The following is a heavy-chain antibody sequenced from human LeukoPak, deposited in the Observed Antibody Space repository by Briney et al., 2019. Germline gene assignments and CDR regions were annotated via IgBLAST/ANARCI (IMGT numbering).Heavy chain of an antibody. V-gene: IGHV3-7*03. Sequence: PGGSLRLSCAASGFSLSTYWMSWVRQAPGKGREWVANIKQDGSEKYYVDSVKGRFTISRDNAKNSLYLQMNSLRAEDTAVYYYARERRSGSYPRDWGQGTLVTVSS. CDR1: GFSLSTYW. CDR2: IKQDGSEK. D-gene: IGHD1-26*01. CDR3: ARERRSGSYPRD. J-gene: IGHJ4*02.